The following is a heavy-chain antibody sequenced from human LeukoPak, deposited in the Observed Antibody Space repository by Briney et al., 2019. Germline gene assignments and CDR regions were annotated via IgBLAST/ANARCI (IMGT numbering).Heavy chain of an antibody. J-gene: IGHJ6*03. V-gene: IGHV3-23*01. CDR1: GFTFSSYA. D-gene: IGHD1-26*01. CDR2: ISGSGGRT. Sequence: GGSLRLSCAASGFTFSSYAMTWVRQPPGKGLEWVSGISGSGGRTYYADSVKGRFTISRDNSKNTLSLQMNSLRAEDTAVYYCAKTPVGGATPYYYYMDVWGRGTTVTVSS. CDR3: AKTPVGGATPYYYYMDV.